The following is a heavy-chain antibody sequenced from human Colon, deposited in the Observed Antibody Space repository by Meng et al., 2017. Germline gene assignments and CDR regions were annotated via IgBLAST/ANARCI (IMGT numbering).Heavy chain of an antibody. Sequence: GGSLRLSCAASGFAFNGCWMSWVRQAPGQGLEWVANIKEDGSVETYVDSVKGRFSISRDNARNSLFLQMNSLRVEDTAVYYCVYLVGSGNYYPQTHYWGQGTLVTVSS. CDR2: IKEDGSVE. CDR3: VYLVGSGNYYPQTHY. CDR1: GFAFNGCW. V-gene: IGHV3-7*01. D-gene: IGHD3-10*01. J-gene: IGHJ4*02.